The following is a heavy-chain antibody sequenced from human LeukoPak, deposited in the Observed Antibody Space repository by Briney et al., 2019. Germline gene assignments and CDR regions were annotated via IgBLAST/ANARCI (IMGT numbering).Heavy chain of an antibody. Sequence: SETLSLTCTVSGGSISSGYYWGWIRQPPGKGLEWIGNIYHSGSTYYNPSLKSRVTISVDTSKNQFSLKMRFVTAADTAVYYCAKDLNYYASGNLFDYWGQGTLVTVSS. D-gene: IGHD3-10*01. V-gene: IGHV4-38-2*02. J-gene: IGHJ4*02. CDR3: AKDLNYYASGNLFDY. CDR1: GGSISSGYY. CDR2: IYHSGST.